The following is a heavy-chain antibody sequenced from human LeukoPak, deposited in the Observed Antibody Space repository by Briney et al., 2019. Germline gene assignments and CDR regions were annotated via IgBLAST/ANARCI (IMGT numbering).Heavy chain of an antibody. D-gene: IGHD3-22*01. J-gene: IGHJ4*02. CDR1: GYTFTSYG. Sequence: ASVKVSCKASGYTFTSYGISWVRQAPGQGLEWMGWISAYNGNTNYAQKLQGRVTMTTDTSTSTAYMELRSLRSDDTAVYYCARLRAGDYYHSSGYPDYWGQGTLVTVSS. CDR3: ARLRAGDYYHSSGYPDY. CDR2: ISAYNGNT. V-gene: IGHV1-18*01.